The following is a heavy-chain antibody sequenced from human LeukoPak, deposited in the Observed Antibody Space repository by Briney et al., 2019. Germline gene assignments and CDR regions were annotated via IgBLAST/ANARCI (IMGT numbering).Heavy chain of an antibody. D-gene: IGHD6-19*01. CDR1: GFTFSSYS. V-gene: IGHV3-21*01. CDR3: ARGRDSSGGGFDY. J-gene: IGHJ4*02. Sequence: GGSLRLSCAASGFTFSSYSMNWVRQAPGKGLEWVSSISSSSSYIYYADSVKGRFTISRDNAKSSLYLQMNSLRAEDAAVYYCARGRDSSGGGFDYWGQGTLVTVSS. CDR2: ISSSSSYI.